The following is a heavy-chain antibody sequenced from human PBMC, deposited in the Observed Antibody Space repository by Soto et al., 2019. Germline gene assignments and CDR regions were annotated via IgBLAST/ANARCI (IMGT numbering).Heavy chain of an antibody. V-gene: IGHV4-59*01. J-gene: IGHJ4*02. Sequence: SETLSLTCTVSGGSISSYYWSWIRQPPGKGLEWIGYIYYSGSTNYNPSLKSRVTISVDTSKNQFSLKLSSVTAADTAVYYCARGQEAYDYIWGCYRGTPIPLYWGQGTLVTVSS. CDR2: IYYSGST. D-gene: IGHD3-16*02. CDR3: ARGQEAYDYIWGCYRGTPIPLY. CDR1: GGSISSYY.